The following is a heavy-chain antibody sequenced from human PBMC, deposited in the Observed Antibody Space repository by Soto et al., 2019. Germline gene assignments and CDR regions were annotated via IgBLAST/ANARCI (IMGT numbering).Heavy chain of an antibody. CDR2: IIPILGIA. D-gene: IGHD3-10*01. J-gene: IGHJ4*02. CDR3: AREEYYYGSGAFFDY. V-gene: IGHV1-69*08. CDR1: GGTFSSYT. Sequence: QVQLVQSGAEVKKPGSSVKVSCKASGGTFSSYTISWVRQAPGQRLEWMGRIIPILGIANYAQKFQGRVTXXADKSTSTAYMELSSLRSEDTAVYYCAREEYYYGSGAFFDYWGQGTLVTVSS.